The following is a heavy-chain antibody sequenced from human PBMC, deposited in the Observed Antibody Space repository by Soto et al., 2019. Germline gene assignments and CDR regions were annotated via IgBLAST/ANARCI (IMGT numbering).Heavy chain of an antibody. J-gene: IGHJ4*02. V-gene: IGHV3-23*01. D-gene: IGHD4-17*01. CDR2: ISGSGGST. Sequence: EVQLLESGGGLVQPGGSLRLSCAASGFTFSSYAMSWVRQAPGKGLEWVSAISGSGGSTYYADSVKGRFTISRDNSNNPLYLQMNSLRAEDTAVYYCAKAGGDYGDHMYYFDYWGQGTLVTVSS. CDR1: GFTFSSYA. CDR3: AKAGGDYGDHMYYFDY.